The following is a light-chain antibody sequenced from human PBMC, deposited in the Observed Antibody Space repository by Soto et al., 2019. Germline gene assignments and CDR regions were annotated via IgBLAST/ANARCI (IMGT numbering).Light chain of an antibody. J-gene: IGKJ1*01. CDR3: LQYHNLWA. Sequence: ILMTQSPATVSVSPGESATLSCRASQNIYYNVAWYQHRPGQAPRLLIYRASTRAPGVPARFSGSESGTEFTLTISCMQPEDFTVYSCLQYHNLWAFGQGTKVEI. CDR2: RAS. CDR1: QNIYYN. V-gene: IGKV3-15*01.